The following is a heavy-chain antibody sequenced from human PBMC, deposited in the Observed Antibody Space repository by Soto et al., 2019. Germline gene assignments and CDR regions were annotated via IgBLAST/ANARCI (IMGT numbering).Heavy chain of an antibody. Sequence: ASVKVSCKASGYTFTSYGISWVRQAPGQGLEWMGWISAYNGNTNYAQKLQGRVTMTTDTSTSTAYMELRSLRSDDTAVYYCARAPRLSFPERLSYGMDVWGQGTTVTVSS. CDR2: ISAYNGNT. J-gene: IGHJ6*02. CDR3: ARAPRLSFPERLSYGMDV. D-gene: IGHD3-3*01. CDR1: GYTFTSYG. V-gene: IGHV1-18*04.